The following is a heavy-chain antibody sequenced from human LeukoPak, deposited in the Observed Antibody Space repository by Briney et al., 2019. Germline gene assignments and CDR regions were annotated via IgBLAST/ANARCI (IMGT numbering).Heavy chain of an antibody. J-gene: IGHJ4*02. V-gene: IGHV3-30*04. Sequence: PGGSLRLSCAASGFTFSSYTMHWVRQAPGKGLEWVAVISYDGSNKYYAHSVKGRFTISRDNSKNTLYLQMNSLRAEDTAVYYCARDHFGYFDYWGQGTLVTVSS. CDR1: GFTFSSYT. CDR3: ARDHFGYFDY. CDR2: ISYDGSNK. D-gene: IGHD3-10*01.